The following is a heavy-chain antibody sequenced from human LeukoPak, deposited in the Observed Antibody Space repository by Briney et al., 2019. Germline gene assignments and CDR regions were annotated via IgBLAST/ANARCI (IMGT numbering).Heavy chain of an antibody. CDR1: GYTFTSYY. CDR2: INPSGGST. Sequence: ASVKVSCKASGYTFTSYYTHWVRQAPGQGLEWMGIINPSGGSTSYAQKFQGRVTMTRDTSTSTVYMELSSLRSEDTAVYYCARDQRYQGGSGSYNCAYYFDYWGQGTLVTASS. J-gene: IGHJ4*02. V-gene: IGHV1-46*01. D-gene: IGHD3-10*01. CDR3: ARDQRYQGGSGSYNCAYYFDY.